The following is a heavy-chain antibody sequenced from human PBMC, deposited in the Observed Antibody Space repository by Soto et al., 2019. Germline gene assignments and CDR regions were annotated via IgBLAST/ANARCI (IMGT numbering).Heavy chain of an antibody. D-gene: IGHD5-12*01. V-gene: IGHV1-18*01. Sequence: QVHLVQSGVEVKTPGASVKVSCQASGNTFFTYDISWVRQAPGKGLEWMGWISNYSGDTKNAQKFQGRVTMTTDTSTTTAYLELRSLRSDDTAVYYCARHHGPTTSENWFDPWGQGTLVTVSS. J-gene: IGHJ5*02. CDR3: ARHHGPTTSENWFDP. CDR2: ISNYSGDT. CDR1: GNTFFTYD.